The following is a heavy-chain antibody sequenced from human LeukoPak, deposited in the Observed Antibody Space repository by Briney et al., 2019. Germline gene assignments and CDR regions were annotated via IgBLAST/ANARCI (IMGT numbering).Heavy chain of an antibody. CDR1: GGTFSSYA. CDR2: IIPIFGTA. D-gene: IGHD5-12*01. Sequence: SVKVSCKASGGTFSSYAISWVRQAPGQGLEWMGGIIPIFGTANYAQKFQGRVTITADESTSTAYMELSRLRSDDTAVYYCATIRRVATAPFFDYWGQGTLVTVSS. CDR3: ATIRRVATAPFFDY. J-gene: IGHJ4*02. V-gene: IGHV1-69*13.